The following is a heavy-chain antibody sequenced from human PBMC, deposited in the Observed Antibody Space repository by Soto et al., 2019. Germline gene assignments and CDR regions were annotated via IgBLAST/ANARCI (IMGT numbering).Heavy chain of an antibody. D-gene: IGHD3-16*01. CDR1: GGSFSGYY. J-gene: IGHJ4*02. CDR2: INHSGST. Sequence: PSETLSLTCAVYGGSFSGYYWSWIRQPPGKGLEWIGEINHSGSTNYNPSLKSRVTISVDTSKNQFSLKLSSVTAADTAVYYCARRRPFMITFGGISSLAYFDYWGQGTLVTVYS. V-gene: IGHV4-34*01. CDR3: ARRRPFMITFGGISSLAYFDY.